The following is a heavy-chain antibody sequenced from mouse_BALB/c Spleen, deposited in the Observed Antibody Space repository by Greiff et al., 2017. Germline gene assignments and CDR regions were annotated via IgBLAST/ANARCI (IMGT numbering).Heavy chain of an antibody. J-gene: IGHJ2*01. Sequence: VQLQQSGAELARPGASVKMSCKASGYTFTSYTMHWVKQRPGQGLEWIGYINPSSGYTNYNQKFKDKATLTADKSSSTAYMQLSSLTSEDSAVYYCSRTTIVATPFDYWGQGTTLTVAS. CDR3: SRTTIVATPFDY. D-gene: IGHD1-1*01. CDR2: INPSSGYT. V-gene: IGHV1-4*01. CDR1: GYTFTSYT.